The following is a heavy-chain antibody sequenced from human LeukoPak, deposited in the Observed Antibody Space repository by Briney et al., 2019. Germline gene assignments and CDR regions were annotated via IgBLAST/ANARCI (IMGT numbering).Heavy chain of an antibody. D-gene: IGHD3-3*01. CDR2: IYCSGSS. CDR1: SGSISSYY. J-gene: IGHJ4*02. Sequence: SETLSLNCTVSSGSISSYYWSWIRQPPGKGLEWIGYIYCSGSSNYNPSLKSRVTMSVDTSKKEFSLRVSSVTAADTAVYYCARMEYYFDHWGQGTLVTVSS. V-gene: IGHV4-59*01. CDR3: ARMEYYFDH.